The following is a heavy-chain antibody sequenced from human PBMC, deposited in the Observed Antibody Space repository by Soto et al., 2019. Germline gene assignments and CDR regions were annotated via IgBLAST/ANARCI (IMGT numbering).Heavy chain of an antibody. V-gene: IGHV3-23*01. D-gene: IGHD1-7*01. CDR1: GITFRSRA. J-gene: IGHJ3*02. Sequence: PGGSLRLSCVASGITFRSRAMSWVRQAPGEGLEWVSVTTDTDGDRKYADSVRGRFTISRDNSKNTLYLQMSSLRAEDSAVYYCARDYNQLIHNWNYGNDAFDIWGQGIMVPV. CDR3: ARDYNQLIHNWNYGNDAFDI. CDR2: TTDTDGDR.